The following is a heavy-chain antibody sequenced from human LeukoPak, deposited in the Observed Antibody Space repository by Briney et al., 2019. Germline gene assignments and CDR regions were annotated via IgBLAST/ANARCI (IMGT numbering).Heavy chain of an antibody. J-gene: IGHJ6*03. CDR2: IYYSGST. CDR1: GGSISIYS. CDR3: ARGMKQQLIRYYYYSMEV. Sequence: SETLSLTCTVSGGSISIYSWSWIRQPPGKGLEWIGYIYYSGSTNYKPSLTSLITISVDTSKDQFSLKLSSVTDADTVVYNCARGMKQQLIRYYYYSMEVWGKGTTVTISS. D-gene: IGHD6-13*01. V-gene: IGHV4-59*01.